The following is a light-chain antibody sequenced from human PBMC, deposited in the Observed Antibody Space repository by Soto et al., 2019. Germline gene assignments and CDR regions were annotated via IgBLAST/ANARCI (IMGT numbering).Light chain of an antibody. CDR1: QSISSY. Sequence: EIVLTQSPATLSLSPGERATLSCRASQSISSYLAWYKQRPGQAPRLLLYDASNRATGIPARFSGSGSGTDFTLTISSLEPEDFAVYYCQQRSNWPLTFGGGTKVDIK. V-gene: IGKV3-11*01. CDR2: DAS. CDR3: QQRSNWPLT. J-gene: IGKJ4*01.